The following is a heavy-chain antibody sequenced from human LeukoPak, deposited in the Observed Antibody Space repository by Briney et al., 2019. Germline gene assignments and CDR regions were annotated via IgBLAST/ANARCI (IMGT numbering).Heavy chain of an antibody. CDR1: AFTFRSYA. J-gene: IGHJ4*02. D-gene: IGHD1-20*01. V-gene: IGHV3-23*01. CDR2: ISGSGGST. Sequence: PGWSLRLSCAASAFTFRSYAMSWVRQAGGKGLEWVSAISGSGGSTYYADSVKGRFTISRDNSRNTLYLQMSSLRAEDTAVYYCAKPKDNSLYCFDYWGQGTLVTVSS. CDR3: AKPKDNSLYCFDY.